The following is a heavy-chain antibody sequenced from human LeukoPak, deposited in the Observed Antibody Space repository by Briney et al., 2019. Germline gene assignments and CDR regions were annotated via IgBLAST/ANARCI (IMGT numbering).Heavy chain of an antibody. CDR1: GFTFSRYA. V-gene: IGHV3-23*01. D-gene: IGHD3-22*01. CDR3: ARRAGDYSHPYDY. Sequence: PGGSLRLSCGASGFTFSRYAMSWVRQAPGKGLQWVSEIGVSGGAIYYADSVKGRFTISRDNSKNTVHLQMNSLRAEDTAMYYCARRAGDYSHPYDYWGQGTLVTVSS. J-gene: IGHJ4*02. CDR2: IGVSGGAI.